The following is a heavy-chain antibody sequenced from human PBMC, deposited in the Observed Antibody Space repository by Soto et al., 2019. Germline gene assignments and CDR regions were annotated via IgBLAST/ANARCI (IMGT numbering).Heavy chain of an antibody. CDR3: ARGGYSSGPNWFDP. V-gene: IGHV3-11*06. J-gene: IGHJ5*02. CDR1: GFTFSDYY. D-gene: IGHD6-19*01. CDR2: ISSSSSYT. Sequence: PGGSLRLSCAASGFTFSDYYMSWIRQAPGKGLEWVSYISSSSSYTNYADSVKGRFTISRDNAKNSLYLQMNSLRAEDTAVYYCARGGYSSGPNWFDPWGQGTLVTVSS.